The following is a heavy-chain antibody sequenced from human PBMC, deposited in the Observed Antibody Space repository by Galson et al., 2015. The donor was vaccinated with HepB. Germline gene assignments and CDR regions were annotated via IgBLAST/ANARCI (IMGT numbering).Heavy chain of an antibody. CDR1: GLTFNNYA. V-gene: IGHV3-23*01. CDR2: VSSRGGNT. D-gene: IGHD3-16*01. J-gene: IGHJ4*02. Sequence: SLRLSCAVSGLTFNNYAMSWVRQAPGKGLEWVSSVSSRGGNTYYADSVKGRFTISRDNSKSTQYLQMNSLRVEDTAVYYCVSLLRLGELFFCPDLWGQGTLVTVSS. CDR3: VSLLRLGELFFCPDL.